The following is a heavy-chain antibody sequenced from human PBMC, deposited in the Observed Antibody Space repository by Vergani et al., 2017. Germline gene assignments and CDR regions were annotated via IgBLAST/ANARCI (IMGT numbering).Heavy chain of an antibody. Sequence: EVQLVASGGGLVQRGGSLRLSCEASGFTFSNLWMTWVRQAPGKGLEWVANIKYDGSKKNYVDSVKGRFTISRDNAKNSLYLQMNSLRAEDTAVYYCARDQKAMAFYYYYGMDVWGQXP. CDR1: GFTFSNLW. J-gene: IGHJ6*02. CDR2: IKYDGSKK. D-gene: IGHD5-18*01. CDR3: ARDQKAMAFYYYYGMDV. V-gene: IGHV3-7*01.